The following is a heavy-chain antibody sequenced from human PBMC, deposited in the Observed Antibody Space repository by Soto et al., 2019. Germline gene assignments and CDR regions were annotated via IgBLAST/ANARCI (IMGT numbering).Heavy chain of an antibody. Sequence: QVQLVQSGAEVKKPGSSVKVSCKASGGTFRSYAISWVRQAPGQGLEWMAGIIPISGTANYAQKFQGRVTITADESTSTAYMGLSSLTSEDTAVYYCARSQGSSTSLEIYYYYYYGMDVWGQGTTVTVSS. J-gene: IGHJ6*02. CDR1: GGTFRSYA. CDR3: ARSQGSSTSLEIYYYYYYGMDV. V-gene: IGHV1-69*01. D-gene: IGHD2-2*01. CDR2: IIPISGTA.